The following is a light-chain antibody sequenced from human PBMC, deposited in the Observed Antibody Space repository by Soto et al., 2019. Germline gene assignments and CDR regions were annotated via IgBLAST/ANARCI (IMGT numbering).Light chain of an antibody. CDR3: QQYNNWPLT. CDR1: QSVSSD. CDR2: GAS. J-gene: IGKJ4*01. V-gene: IGKV3-15*01. Sequence: VLTQSPGTLSVSPGERATLSCRASQSVSSDLAWYQHKPGQAPRLLIYGASTRATGIPARFSGNGSGTEFTLIISSLQSEDFAVYYCQQYNNWPLTFGGGTKVDIK.